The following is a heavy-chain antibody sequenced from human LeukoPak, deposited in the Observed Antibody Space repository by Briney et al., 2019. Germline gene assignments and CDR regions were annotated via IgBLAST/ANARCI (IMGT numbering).Heavy chain of an antibody. CDR2: IKQDRSEK. J-gene: IGHJ4*02. Sequence: GGSLRLSCAASGFTFTNYWMSWVRQAPGKGLELVANIKQDRSEKYYVDSVKGRFTISRDNAKNSLYLQMNSLRAEDTAVYYCARLREIPVFGVVTKSTSYFDFWGRGTLITVSP. CDR1: GFTFTNYW. D-gene: IGHD3-3*01. V-gene: IGHV3-7*01. CDR3: ARLREIPVFGVVTKSTSYFDF.